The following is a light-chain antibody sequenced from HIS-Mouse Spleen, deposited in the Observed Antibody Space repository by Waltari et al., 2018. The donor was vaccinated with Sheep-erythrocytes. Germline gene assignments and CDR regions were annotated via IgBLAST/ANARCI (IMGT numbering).Light chain of an antibody. J-gene: IGLJ2*01. CDR2: QDS. CDR3: QAWDSSTAV. Sequence: SYELPQPPPLSVSPGQPPGFPCSGAKLGDKYACWYQQKPGQSPVLVIYQDSKRPSGIPERFSGSNSGNTATLTISGTQAMDEADYYCQAWDSSTAVFGGGTKLTVL. CDR1: KLGDKY. V-gene: IGLV3-1*01.